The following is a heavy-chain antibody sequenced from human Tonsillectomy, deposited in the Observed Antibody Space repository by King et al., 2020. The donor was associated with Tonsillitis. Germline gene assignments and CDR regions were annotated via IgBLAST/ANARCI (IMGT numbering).Heavy chain of an antibody. CDR1: GGSISSYY. CDR3: ARFGVPLFSSDY. Sequence: LQLQESGPGLVKPSETLSLTCTVSGGSISSYYWSWVRQPPGKGLEWIGYIYYSGSTNYNPSLKSRVTISVDTSKNQFSLKLSSVTAADTAVYYCARFGVPLFSSDYWGQGTLVTVSS. J-gene: IGHJ4*02. V-gene: IGHV4-59*08. CDR2: IYYSGST. D-gene: IGHD3-10*01.